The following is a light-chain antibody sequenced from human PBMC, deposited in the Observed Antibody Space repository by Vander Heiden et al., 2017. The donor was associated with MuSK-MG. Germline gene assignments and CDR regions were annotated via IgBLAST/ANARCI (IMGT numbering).Light chain of an antibody. Sequence: LTHPASVSGSPGPSITISCRGTSSNVGRYNYVSWYQQHPGKAPKLMIYDVSNRPTGVADRFSGSKSGNTASLTISGLQVEDEADYYCSAYTSDSTVVFGGWTKLTVL. V-gene: IGLV2-14*03. CDR1: SSNVGRYNY. CDR3: SAYTSDSTVV. J-gene: IGLJ2*01. CDR2: DVS.